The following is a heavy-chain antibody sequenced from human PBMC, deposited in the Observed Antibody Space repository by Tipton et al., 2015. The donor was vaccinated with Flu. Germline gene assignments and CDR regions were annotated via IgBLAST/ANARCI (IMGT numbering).Heavy chain of an antibody. J-gene: IGHJ4*02. CDR2: VNHLGAT. V-gene: IGHV4-38-2*01. D-gene: IGHD2-2*01. Sequence: GLVKPSETLSLTCDVSAYSITSDSFWGWIRQPPGKGLEWIGTVNHLGATYYNPSLRSRVTASVDTSKKTLSLTLDSLTAADMAVYYCARKYLWGSRQGHFDYWGQGTLVTVSS. CDR3: ARKYLWGSRQGHFDY. CDR1: AYSITSDSF.